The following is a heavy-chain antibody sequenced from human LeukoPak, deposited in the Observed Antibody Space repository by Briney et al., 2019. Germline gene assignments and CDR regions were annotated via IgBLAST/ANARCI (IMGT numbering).Heavy chain of an antibody. CDR1: GFNFSYYG. J-gene: IGHJ3*02. Sequence: GGSLRLSCESSGFNFSYYGMNWVRQAPGKGLEWVAVISYDGSNKYYADSVKGRFTISRDNSKNTLYLQMNSLRAEDTAVYYCARPQQWLGAFDIWGQGTMVTVSS. V-gene: IGHV3-30*03. D-gene: IGHD6-19*01. CDR2: ISYDGSNK. CDR3: ARPQQWLGAFDI.